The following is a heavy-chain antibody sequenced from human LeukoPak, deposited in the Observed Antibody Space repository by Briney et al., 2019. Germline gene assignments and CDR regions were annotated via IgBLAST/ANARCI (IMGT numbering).Heavy chain of an antibody. D-gene: IGHD3-22*01. CDR3: ARDRIYDDSGYTSDASDI. CDR1: GYTYTRYG. Sequence: ASVTVSCKASGYTYTRYGISWVRQAPGQGLERMGWISVYKGNTKYAQKLQGRVTMATDTSTSTAYMELRSLRSDDTAVYYCARDRIYDDSGYTSDASDIWGQGTLVTVSS. J-gene: IGHJ3*02. CDR2: ISVYKGNT. V-gene: IGHV1-18*01.